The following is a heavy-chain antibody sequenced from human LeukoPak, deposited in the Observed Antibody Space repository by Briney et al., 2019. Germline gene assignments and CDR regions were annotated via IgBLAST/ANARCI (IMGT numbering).Heavy chain of an antibody. V-gene: IGHV1-2*02. J-gene: IGHJ4*02. CDR1: GYTFSAYD. CDR3: ARDTYGGSYFPLPY. Sequence: ASVKVSCKASGYTFSAYDIHWVRQAPGQGLEWMGWLSPKSGATKYAQKFQGRVTLTRDLSLSTAYMDLNSLTSDDTAVYYCARDTYGGSYFPLPYWGQGTLVTVFS. CDR2: LSPKSGAT. D-gene: IGHD1-26*01.